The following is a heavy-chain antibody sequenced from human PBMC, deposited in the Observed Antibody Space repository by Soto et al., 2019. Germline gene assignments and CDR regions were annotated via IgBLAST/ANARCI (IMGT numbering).Heavy chain of an antibody. CDR2: INAGNGNT. Sequence: QVQLVQSGAEVKKPGASVKVSCKASGYTFTSYAMHWVRQAPVQRLEWMGWINAGNGNTKYSQKFQGRVTITRDTSASTAYMDLSSLRSEDTAVYYCAGGYGGYFHWFDPWGQGTLVTVSS. J-gene: IGHJ5*02. V-gene: IGHV1-3*01. CDR3: AGGYGGYFHWFDP. D-gene: IGHD4-17*01. CDR1: GYTFTSYA.